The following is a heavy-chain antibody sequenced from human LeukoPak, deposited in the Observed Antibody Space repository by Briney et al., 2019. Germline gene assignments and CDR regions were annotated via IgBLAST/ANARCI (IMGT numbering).Heavy chain of an antibody. CDR1: GFTFSSYW. CDR3: ARAKNPTTAGTLDY. Sequence: GGSLRLSCAASGFTFSSYWMHWVRQAPGKGLEWVSSISSSSSYIYYADSVKGRFTISRDNAKNSLYLQMNSLRAEDTAVYYCARAKNPTTAGTLDYWGQGTLVTVSS. V-gene: IGHV3-21*01. D-gene: IGHD6-13*01. CDR2: ISSSSSYI. J-gene: IGHJ4*02.